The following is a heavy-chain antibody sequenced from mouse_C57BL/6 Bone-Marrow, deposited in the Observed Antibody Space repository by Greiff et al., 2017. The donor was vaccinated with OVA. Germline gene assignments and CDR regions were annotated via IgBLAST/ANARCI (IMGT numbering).Heavy chain of an antibody. V-gene: IGHV1-81*01. CDR1: GYTFTSYG. CDR2: IYPRSGNT. CDR3: AREGYYGSSGFAY. J-gene: IGHJ3*01. D-gene: IGHD1-1*01. Sequence: QVHVKQSGAELARPGASVKLSCKASGYTFTSYGISWVKQSTGQGLEWIGEIYPRSGNTYYNEKFKGKATLTADKSSSTAYMELRSLTSEDSAVYFCAREGYYGSSGFAYWGQGTLVTVSA.